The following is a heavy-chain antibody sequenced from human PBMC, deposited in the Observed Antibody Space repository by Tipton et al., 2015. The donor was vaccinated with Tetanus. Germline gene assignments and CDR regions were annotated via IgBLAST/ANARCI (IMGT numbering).Heavy chain of an antibody. CDR1: GFTFSAFA. Sequence: SLRLSCAASGFTFSAFAMNWVRQAPGKGLEWVSSISGSGTYIYHADSVKGRSTISRDNAKNSLYLQMNSLRAEDTAAYYCAREMGSGGFDYWGQGILVTVSS. CDR2: ISGSGTYI. J-gene: IGHJ4*02. V-gene: IGHV3-21*01. CDR3: AREMGSGGFDY. D-gene: IGHD4-23*01.